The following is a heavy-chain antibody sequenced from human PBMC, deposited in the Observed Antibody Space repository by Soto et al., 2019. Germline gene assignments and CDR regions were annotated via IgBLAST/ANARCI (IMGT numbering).Heavy chain of an antibody. CDR3: ARDHGGSTWFVGIYYYYGVDV. J-gene: IGHJ6*02. D-gene: IGHD6-13*01. Sequence: GGSLRLSCAASGFTLSSYNMNWVRQAPGKGLEWVSYISGSSDTIYYADSVKGRFTISRDNAKNSLYLQMDSLRDEDTAVYYCARDHGGSTWFVGIYYYYGVDVWGQGTTVTVSS. CDR2: ISGSSDTI. CDR1: GFTLSSYN. V-gene: IGHV3-48*02.